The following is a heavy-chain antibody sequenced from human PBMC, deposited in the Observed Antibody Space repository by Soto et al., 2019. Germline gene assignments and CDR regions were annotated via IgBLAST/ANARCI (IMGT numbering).Heavy chain of an antibody. CDR1: GGSISSSSYY. Sequence: ASETLSLTCTVSGGSISSSSYYWGWIRQPPGKGLEWIGSIYYSGSTYYNPSLKSRVTISVDTSKNQFSLKLSSVTAADTAVYYCARRPIAVATNWFDPWGQGTLVTVSS. V-gene: IGHV4-39*01. CDR2: IYYSGST. CDR3: ARRPIAVATNWFDP. D-gene: IGHD6-19*01. J-gene: IGHJ5*02.